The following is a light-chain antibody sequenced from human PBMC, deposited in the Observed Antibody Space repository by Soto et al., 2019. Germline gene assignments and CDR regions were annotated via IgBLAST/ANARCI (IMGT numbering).Light chain of an antibody. CDR2: GNS. CDR1: SSNIGAGYN. CDR3: QSYDSSLSGSKV. J-gene: IGLJ2*01. V-gene: IGLV1-40*01. Sequence: QSVLTQPPSVSGAPGQTVTISCTGSSSNIGAGYNVHWYQQLPGTAPKLLIYGNSNRPSGVPDRFSGSKSGTSASLAITGLQAEDEADYYCQSYDSSLSGSKVFGRGTKLTVL.